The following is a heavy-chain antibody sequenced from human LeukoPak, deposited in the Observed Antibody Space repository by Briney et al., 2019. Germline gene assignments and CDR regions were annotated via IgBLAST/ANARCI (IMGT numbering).Heavy chain of an antibody. J-gene: IGHJ5*02. CDR3: ARDLSGSYFNWFDP. CDR2: ISSSSTI. CDR1: GFTFSSYS. V-gene: IGHV3-48*01. Sequence: GGSLRLSCAASGFTFSSYSMNWVRQAPGKGLEWVSYISSSSTIYYADSVKGRFTISRDNAKNSLYLQMNSLRAEDTAVYYCARDLSGSYFNWFDPWGQGTLVTVSS. D-gene: IGHD1-26*01.